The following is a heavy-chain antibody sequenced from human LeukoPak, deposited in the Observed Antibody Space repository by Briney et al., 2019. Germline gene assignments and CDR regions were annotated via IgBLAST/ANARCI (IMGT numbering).Heavy chain of an antibody. D-gene: IGHD6-19*01. CDR1: GGSISSHY. Sequence: SETLSLTCTVSGGSISSHYWSWIRQPPGKGLEWVGYIYYSGSTNYNPSLKSRVTISVDTSKNQFSMKLSSVTAADTAVYYCARVGRGNSSRIGRHFDYWGQGTLVTVSS. J-gene: IGHJ4*02. CDR2: IYYSGST. CDR3: ARVGRGNSSRIGRHFDY. V-gene: IGHV4-59*11.